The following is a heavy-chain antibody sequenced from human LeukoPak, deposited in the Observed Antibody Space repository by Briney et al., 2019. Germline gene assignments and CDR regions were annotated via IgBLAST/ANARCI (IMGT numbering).Heavy chain of an antibody. CDR3: AREADYDYVWGSYRYSWFDP. CDR2: INPNSGGT. J-gene: IGHJ5*02. Sequence: GASVKVSCKASGYTFTGYYMHWVRQAPGQGLEWMGWINPNSGGTNYAQKFQGRVTITADESTSTAYMELSSLRSEDTAVYYCAREADYDYVWGSYRYSWFDPWGQGTLVTVSS. V-gene: IGHV1-2*02. D-gene: IGHD3-16*02. CDR1: GYTFTGYY.